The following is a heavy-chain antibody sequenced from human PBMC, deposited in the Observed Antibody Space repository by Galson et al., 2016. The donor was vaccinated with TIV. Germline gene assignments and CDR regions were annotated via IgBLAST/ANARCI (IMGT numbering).Heavy chain of an antibody. Sequence: SLRLSCAASGFTFSSLEMNWVRQAPGRGLEWVGRIKSNSDGATTAYAAPVKGRFSISRDDSKDTVYLQMNNLKTEDTALYFCTTDLGYCLISRCSLGLDYWGQGTLVTVSS. J-gene: IGHJ4*02. CDR3: TTDLGYCLISRCSLGLDY. CDR1: GFTFSSLE. V-gene: IGHV3-15*01. CDR2: IKSNSDGATT. D-gene: IGHD2-15*01.